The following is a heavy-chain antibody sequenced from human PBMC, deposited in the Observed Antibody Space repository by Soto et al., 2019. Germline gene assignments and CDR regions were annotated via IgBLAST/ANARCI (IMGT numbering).Heavy chain of an antibody. D-gene: IGHD3-22*01. CDR1: EVNCGNHS. V-gene: IGHV3-21*01. Sequence: AAEVNCGNHSMNLVSKDQGKWLEWVSSISSSSSYIYYADSVKGRFTISRDNAKNSLYLQMNSLRAEDTAVYYCSRVASITLIVVAVSAILVQGTTV. CDR3: SRVASITLIVVAVSAI. J-gene: IGHJ6*02. CDR2: ISSSSSYI.